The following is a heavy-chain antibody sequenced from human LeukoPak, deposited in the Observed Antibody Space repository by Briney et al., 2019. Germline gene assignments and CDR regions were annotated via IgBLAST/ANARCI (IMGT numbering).Heavy chain of an antibody. J-gene: IGHJ4*02. D-gene: IGHD5-18*01. CDR2: IYSGGNT. V-gene: IGHV3-66*01. CDR3: ARWKTAMVYSLFDY. CDR1: GFTVSTNY. Sequence: GGSLRLSCAASGFTVSTNYMSWVRQAPGKGLDWVSIIYSGGNTYYADSVKGRFTISRDNSKNTLYLQMNSLRAEDTAVYYCARWKTAMVYSLFDYWGQGTLVTVSS.